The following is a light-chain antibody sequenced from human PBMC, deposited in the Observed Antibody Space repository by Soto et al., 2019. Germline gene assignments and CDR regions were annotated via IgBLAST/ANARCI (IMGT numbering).Light chain of an antibody. Sequence: EIALTQSPATLSLSPGERATLSCRASESISTYLAWYQQKPGQAPRLLIYDASNRATGIPARFSGSGSRTDFTLTISSLEPEDFAVHYCQQRANWPLLTFGGGTKVEIK. CDR2: DAS. V-gene: IGKV3-11*01. J-gene: IGKJ4*01. CDR3: QQRANWPLLT. CDR1: ESISTY.